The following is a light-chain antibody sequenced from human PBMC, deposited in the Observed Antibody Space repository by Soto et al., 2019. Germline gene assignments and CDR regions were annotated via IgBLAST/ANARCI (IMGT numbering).Light chain of an antibody. Sequence: DIVMTQSPGSLAVSLGEEATISYKSSHSLLYRSNNKNYLAWYQQKKGQPPKXXIYWASTRESGVPDRFSGSGSGTDFNLIISSLQAEDVAVYFCQQYYNPPWTFGRGTKVDI. V-gene: IGKV4-1*01. J-gene: IGKJ1*01. CDR3: QQYYNPPWT. CDR2: WAS. CDR1: HSLLYRSNNKNY.